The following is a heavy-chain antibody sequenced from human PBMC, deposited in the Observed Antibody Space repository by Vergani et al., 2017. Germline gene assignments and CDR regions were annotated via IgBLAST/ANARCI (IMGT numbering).Heavy chain of an antibody. Sequence: QVQLVESAGGVVQPGGSLRLSCAASVFTFSIFGMHWIPQGPGKGLEWLARIGKDGINTRYREAVKGRFTVSRDNSKDILYLQMDSLRSEDTALYYCAKYLRDSTDGLPDSWGPGTLVIVSS. CDR1: VFTFSIFG. D-gene: IGHD2-21*02. V-gene: IGHV3-30*02. J-gene: IGHJ4*02. CDR2: IGKDGINT. CDR3: AKYLRDSTDGLPDS.